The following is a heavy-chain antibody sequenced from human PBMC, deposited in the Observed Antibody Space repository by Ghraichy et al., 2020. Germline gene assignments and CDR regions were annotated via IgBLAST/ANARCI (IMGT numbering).Heavy chain of an antibody. V-gene: IGHV3-30-3*01. D-gene: IGHD3-10*01. Sequence: SCEGSGFTFGGYPMHWVRQAPGKGLEWVAVISYDGSNRYYADSVKGRFSISRDNTKKTLILQMNDLGVEDTAIYYCARLPIQQFGEFDPDVWGQGTLVTVSS. CDR2: ISYDGSNR. CDR1: GFTFGGYP. CDR3: ARLPIQQFGEFDPDV. J-gene: IGHJ4*02.